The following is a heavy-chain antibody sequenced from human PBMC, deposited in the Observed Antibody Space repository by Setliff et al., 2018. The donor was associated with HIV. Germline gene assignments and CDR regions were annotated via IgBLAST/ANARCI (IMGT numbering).Heavy chain of an antibody. J-gene: IGHJ4*02. CDR2: IGSYSGYT. CDR3: ARDVPISFSGSYLNY. CDR1: NYTLINYG. D-gene: IGHD3-10*01. V-gene: IGHV1-18*01. Sequence: GASVKVSCKASNYTLINYGVSWVRQAPGQGLEWMGWIGSYSGYTIYAQKFQDRLTMTTDTSTTTASMELRSLRADDTAVYYCARDVPISFSGSYLNYWGQGTLVTVSS.